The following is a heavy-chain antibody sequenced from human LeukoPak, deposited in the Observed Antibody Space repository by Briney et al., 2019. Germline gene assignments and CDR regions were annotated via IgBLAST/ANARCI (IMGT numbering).Heavy chain of an antibody. CDR3: AKSLIAVAPFDY. D-gene: IGHD6-19*01. CDR2: ISGSGGST. V-gene: IGHV3-23*01. Sequence: GGSLRLSCAASGFTFSSYAMSWVRQAPGKGLEWVSAISGSGGSTYYADSVKGRFTISIDNSKNTLYLQMNSVRSEDTAVYYCAKSLIAVAPFDYWGQGTLVTVSS. CDR1: GFTFSSYA. J-gene: IGHJ4*02.